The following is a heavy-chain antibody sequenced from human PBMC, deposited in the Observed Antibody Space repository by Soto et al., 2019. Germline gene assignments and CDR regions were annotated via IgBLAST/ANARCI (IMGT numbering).Heavy chain of an antibody. Sequence: SVKVSCKASGGTFSSYAISWVRQAPGQGLEWMGGIIPIFGTANYAQKFQGRVTITADKSTSTAYMELSSLRSEDTAVYYCASRHYDSSGPTGWFDPWCQGTLVTVSS. D-gene: IGHD3-22*01. CDR1: GGTFSSYA. V-gene: IGHV1-69*06. CDR2: IIPIFGTA. CDR3: ASRHYDSSGPTGWFDP. J-gene: IGHJ5*02.